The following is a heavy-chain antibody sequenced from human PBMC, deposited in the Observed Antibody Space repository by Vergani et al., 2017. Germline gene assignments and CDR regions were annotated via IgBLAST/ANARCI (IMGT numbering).Heavy chain of an antibody. V-gene: IGHV1-69*08. CDR3: ARDLVDHGSYDY. Sequence: QVQLVQSGAEVKKPGSSVKVSCKASGGTFSSYTISWVRQAPGQGLEWMGRIIPILGIANYAQKFQGRVTITADKSTSTAYMELSSLRSEDTAVYYCARDLVDHGSYDYWGQGTLVTVSS. CDR2: IIPILGIA. J-gene: IGHJ4*02. CDR1: GGTFSSYT. D-gene: IGHD2-8*02.